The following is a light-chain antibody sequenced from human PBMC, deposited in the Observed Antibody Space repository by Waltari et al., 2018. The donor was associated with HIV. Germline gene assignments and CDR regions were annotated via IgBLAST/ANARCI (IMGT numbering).Light chain of an antibody. CDR3: QSYDDSLDGWV. V-gene: IGLV1-40*01. Sequence: QSVLSQPPSVSGAPGQRVTISSTGSSSNIGAGHNVQWFQQVPGTAPKLLIYDNIYRPSGVPDRFSGSKSGTSASLAITGLQAEDESDYYCQSYDDSLDGWVFGGGTKLTVL. J-gene: IGLJ3*02. CDR2: DNI. CDR1: SSNIGAGHN.